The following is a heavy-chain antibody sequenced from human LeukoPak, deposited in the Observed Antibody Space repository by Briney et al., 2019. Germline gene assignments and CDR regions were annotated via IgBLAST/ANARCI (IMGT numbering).Heavy chain of an antibody. CDR1: GGSFSGYY. CDR2: INHSGDT. CDR3: ARVTRRLGTAMVTTFDY. V-gene: IGHV4-34*01. J-gene: IGHJ4*02. Sequence: SETLSLTCAVYGGSFSGYYWSWIRQPPGRGLEWIGEINHSGDTNDNPSLESRLTITVDTSRNQFSLRLSSVTAADTAVYYCARVTRRLGTAMVTTFDYWGQGTLVTVSS. D-gene: IGHD5-18*01.